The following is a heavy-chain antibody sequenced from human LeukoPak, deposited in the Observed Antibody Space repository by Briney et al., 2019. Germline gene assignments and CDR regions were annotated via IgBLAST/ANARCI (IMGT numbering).Heavy chain of an antibody. CDR2: VSADGSTT. V-gene: IGHV3-74*01. J-gene: IGHJ5*02. CDR1: GFTFSTYW. CDR3: ARGFDGYPFGWWFDP. Sequence: GGSLRLSCVVPGFTFSTYWMHWVRQAPGKGLVWVSRVSADGSTTIYADSVKGRFTISRDNGINTVYLQMNSLRAEDTAVYYCARGFDGYPFGWWFDPWGQGTQVAVSS. D-gene: IGHD5-24*01.